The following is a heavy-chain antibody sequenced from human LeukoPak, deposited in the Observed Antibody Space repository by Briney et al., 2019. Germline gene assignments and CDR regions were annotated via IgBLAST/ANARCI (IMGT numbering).Heavy chain of an antibody. CDR1: GASICNYY. Sequence: SETLSLTCTVSGASICNYYWSWIRQSPGKGLEWMGYIYYSGSTNYNPSLESRVAMSVDTSKNQFSLRLSSVTAADTAIYYCARRYSSSWYVGFFDPWGQGTLVTVSS. CDR3: ARRYSSSWYVGFFDP. D-gene: IGHD6-13*01. V-gene: IGHV4-59*08. J-gene: IGHJ5*02. CDR2: IYYSGST.